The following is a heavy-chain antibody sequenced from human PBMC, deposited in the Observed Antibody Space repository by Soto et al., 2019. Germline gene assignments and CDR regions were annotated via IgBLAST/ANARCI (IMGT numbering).Heavy chain of an antibody. CDR3: ARDGCSGGSCYSDY. Sequence: QVQLVQSGAEVKKPGSSVKVSCKASGGTFSSYTISWVRQAPGQGLEWMGRIIPILGIANYAQKFQGRVTITADKSTSTAYMELSSLRSEDTAVYYCARDGCSGGSCYSDYWGQGTLVTVSS. CDR1: GGTFSSYT. J-gene: IGHJ4*02. V-gene: IGHV1-69*08. D-gene: IGHD2-15*01. CDR2: IIPILGIA.